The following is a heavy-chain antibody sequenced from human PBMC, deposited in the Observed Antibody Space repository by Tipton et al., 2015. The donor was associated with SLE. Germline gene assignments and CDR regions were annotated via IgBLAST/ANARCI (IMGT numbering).Heavy chain of an antibody. V-gene: IGHV3-30*02. CDR3: AKGDGSSWYYFDY. D-gene: IGHD6-13*01. CDR2: IRYDGSNK. J-gene: IGHJ4*02. Sequence: SLRLSCAASGFTFSSYGMHWVRQAPGKGLEWVAFIRYDGSNKYYADSVKGRFTISRDKSKNTLYLEMNSLRAEDTAVYYCAKGDGSSWYYFDYWGQGTLVTVSS. CDR1: GFTFSSYG.